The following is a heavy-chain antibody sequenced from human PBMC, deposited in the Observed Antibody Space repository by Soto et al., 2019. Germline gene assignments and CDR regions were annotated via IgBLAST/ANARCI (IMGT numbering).Heavy chain of an antibody. CDR2: INPNSGNI. V-gene: IGHV1-8*01. Sequence: EASVKVSCKASGNTFTSYDINWVRQATGHGLEWMGWINPNSGNIGYAQKFQGRVTMTSDTAIRTAYMEVSRLRSDDTAVYYCARGRASGSYYLLDYWGQGTLVTVSS. CDR1: GNTFTSYD. CDR3: ARGRASGSYYLLDY. J-gene: IGHJ4*02. D-gene: IGHD3-10*01.